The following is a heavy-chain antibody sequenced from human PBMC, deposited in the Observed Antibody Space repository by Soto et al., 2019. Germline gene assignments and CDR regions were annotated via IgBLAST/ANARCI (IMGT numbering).Heavy chain of an antibody. J-gene: IGHJ6*02. CDR2: MSYDGVNK. V-gene: IGHV3-30-3*01. D-gene: IGHD1-7*01. CDR1: GFTFSNYA. Sequence: QVQLVESGGGVVQPGRSLRLSCAASGFTFSNYAMHWVRQAPGKGLEWVSVMSYDGVNKFYADSVKGRFTISGDNSKNTVYQQMDSLRGEDTAVYYCAKEGLELQDAMDVWGQGTTVAVSS. CDR3: AKEGLELQDAMDV.